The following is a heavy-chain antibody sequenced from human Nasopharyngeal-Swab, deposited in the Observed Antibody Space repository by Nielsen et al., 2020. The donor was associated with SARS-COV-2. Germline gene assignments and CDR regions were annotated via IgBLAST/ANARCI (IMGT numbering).Heavy chain of an antibody. D-gene: IGHD6-13*01. V-gene: IGHV4-39*07. CDR3: AREHGIAAAGTVGMDV. J-gene: IGHJ6*02. CDR2: IYYSGST. Sequence: WIRQPPGKGLEWIGSIYYSGSTNYNPSLKSRVTISVDTSKNQFSLKLSSVTAADTAVYYCAREHGIAAAGTVGMDVWGQGTTVTVSS.